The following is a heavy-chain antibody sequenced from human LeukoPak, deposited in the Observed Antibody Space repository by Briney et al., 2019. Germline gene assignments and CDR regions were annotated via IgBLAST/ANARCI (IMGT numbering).Heavy chain of an antibody. Sequence: ASVKLSCKASGYTFTSYGISWVRHAPGQGLEWMGWISAYNGNTNYAQKLQGRVTMTTDTSTSTAYMELRSLRSDDTAVYYCAREYYYDSSGSNWFDPWGQGTLVTVSS. V-gene: IGHV1-18*01. D-gene: IGHD3-22*01. CDR2: ISAYNGNT. CDR3: AREYYYDSSGSNWFDP. J-gene: IGHJ5*02. CDR1: GYTFTSYG.